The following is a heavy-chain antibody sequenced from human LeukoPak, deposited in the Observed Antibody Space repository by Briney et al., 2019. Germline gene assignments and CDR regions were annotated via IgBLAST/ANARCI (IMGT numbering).Heavy chain of an antibody. Sequence: ASVKVSCKASGYTFTSYGISWVRQAPGQGLEWMGWISAYNGNTNYAQKLQGRVTMTTDTSTSTACMELRSLRSDDTAVYYCARDGLGPASPRRPSDRTYYFDYWGQGTLVTVSS. J-gene: IGHJ4*02. CDR3: ARDGLGPASPRRPSDRTYYFDY. D-gene: IGHD6-19*01. CDR2: ISAYNGNT. CDR1: GYTFTSYG. V-gene: IGHV1-18*01.